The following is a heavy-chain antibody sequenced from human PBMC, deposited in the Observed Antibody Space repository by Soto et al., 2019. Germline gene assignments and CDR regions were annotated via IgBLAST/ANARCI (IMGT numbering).Heavy chain of an antibody. J-gene: IGHJ4*02. CDR3: AIYDLLTGYFDH. V-gene: IGHV3-66*01. CDR1: GFTVSSNY. Sequence: EVQLVESGGGLVQPGGSLRLSCAASGFTVSSNYMSWVRQAPGKGLEWVSVIYGGGNTYYADSVKGRFTISRDNSKNTLYLHMNSLRAEDTAVYYCAIYDLLTGYFDHWGQGTLVTVSS. CDR2: IYGGGNT. D-gene: IGHD3-9*01.